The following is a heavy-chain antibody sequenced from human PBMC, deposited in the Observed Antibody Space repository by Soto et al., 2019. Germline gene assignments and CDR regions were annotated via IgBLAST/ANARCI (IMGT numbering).Heavy chain of an antibody. Sequence: SVKVSCQGSGFTFTGSAVQWVRQARGQRLEWIGWIVVGSGNTNYAQKFQERVTITRDMSTSTAYMELSSLRSEDTAVYYCAAERSSMVRGVIPDYWGQGTLVTVSS. J-gene: IGHJ4*02. CDR1: GFTFTGSA. CDR2: IVVGSGNT. V-gene: IGHV1-58*01. D-gene: IGHD3-10*01. CDR3: AAERSSMVRGVIPDY.